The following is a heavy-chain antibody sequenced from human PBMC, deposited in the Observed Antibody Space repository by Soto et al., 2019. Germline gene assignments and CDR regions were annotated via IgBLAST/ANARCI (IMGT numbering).Heavy chain of an antibody. V-gene: IGHV3-30*03. Sequence: SLRLSCAASGFAVSRYGMQWVRQAPGKGLEWVAVISYDGSNKYYADSVKGRFTISRDNSKNTLYLQMNSLRAEDTAVYYCAGPGILTGMISWDYYYGMDVWGQGTTVTVSS. CDR1: GFAVSRYG. J-gene: IGHJ6*02. CDR2: ISYDGSNK. CDR3: AGPGILTGMISWDYYYGMDV. D-gene: IGHD3-9*01.